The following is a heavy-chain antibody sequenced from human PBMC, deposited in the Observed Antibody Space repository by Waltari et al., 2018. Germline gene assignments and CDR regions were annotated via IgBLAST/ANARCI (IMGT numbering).Heavy chain of an antibody. CDR2: IKEDGSDK. J-gene: IGHJ4*02. Sequence: EAQLVESGGKLVQPGGPLRLYCVASGFTFRRHWMSWVRQAPGRGLEWVATIKEDGSDKHYVDSVRGRVTISRDNANDSLYLQMNSLRAEDTAVYYCATWRWGQSEFDYWGQGTLVTVSS. V-gene: IGHV3-7*01. D-gene: IGHD7-27*01. CDR3: ATWRWGQSEFDY. CDR1: GFTFRRHW.